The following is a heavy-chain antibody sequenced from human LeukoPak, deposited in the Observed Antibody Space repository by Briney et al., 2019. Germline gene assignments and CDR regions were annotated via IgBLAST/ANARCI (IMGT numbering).Heavy chain of an antibody. V-gene: IGHV3-23*01. D-gene: IGHD2-15*01. CDR3: AKSKVVAATMGRFDY. CDR2: ISGSDGST. Sequence: PGGSLRLSCAASGFTFSSYAMNWVRQAPGKGVEWVSTISGSDGSTYYADSVKGRFTISRDNSKNTLYLQMNSLRAEDTAVYYCAKSKVVAATMGRFDYWGQGTLVTVSS. J-gene: IGHJ4*02. CDR1: GFTFSSYA.